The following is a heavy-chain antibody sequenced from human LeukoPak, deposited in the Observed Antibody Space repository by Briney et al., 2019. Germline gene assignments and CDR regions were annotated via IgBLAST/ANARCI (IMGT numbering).Heavy chain of an antibody. Sequence: ASVKVSCKASGYTFTSYAMNWVRQAPGQGLEWMGWINTNTGNPTYAQGFTGRFVFSLDTSVSTAYLQISSLKAEDTAVYYCARTDHTVTTSTEYYFDYWGQGTLVTVSS. CDR2: INTNTGNP. D-gene: IGHD4-11*01. J-gene: IGHJ4*02. V-gene: IGHV7-4-1*02. CDR3: ARTDHTVTTSTEYYFDY. CDR1: GYTFTSYA.